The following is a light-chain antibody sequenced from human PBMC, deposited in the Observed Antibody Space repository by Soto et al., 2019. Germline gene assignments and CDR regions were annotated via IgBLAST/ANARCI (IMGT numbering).Light chain of an antibody. CDR2: NAD. J-gene: IGLJ1*01. CDR1: SSDVGAYNY. Sequence: QSVLTQPRSVSGSPGQSVTISCIGSSSDVGAYNYVSWYQQHPGKAPKLIIYNADQRPSGVPDRFSGSKSGDTASLTISGLQADDDSDYYCSSYTSSSTYVFGTGTKVTVL. V-gene: IGLV2-11*01. CDR3: SSYTSSSTYV.